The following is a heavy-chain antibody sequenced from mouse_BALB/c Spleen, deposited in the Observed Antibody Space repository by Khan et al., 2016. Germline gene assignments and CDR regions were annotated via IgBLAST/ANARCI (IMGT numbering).Heavy chain of an antibody. CDR1: GYSITSDYA. D-gene: IGHD4-1*01. CDR3: ARNGDAMDY. Sequence: EVPLVESGPGLVKPSQSLSLTCTVTGYSITSDYAWNWLRQFPGNKLEWMAYISYSGRTGSNPSHKSRISITRDPSQHQFFLQLISVTTEDTATYDGARNGDAMDYWGQGTSVTVSS. J-gene: IGHJ4*01. CDR2: ISYSGRT. V-gene: IGHV3-2*02.